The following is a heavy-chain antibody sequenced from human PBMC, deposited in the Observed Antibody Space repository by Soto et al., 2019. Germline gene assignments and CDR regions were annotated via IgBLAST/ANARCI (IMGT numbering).Heavy chain of an antibody. CDR1: GFTFDDYA. J-gene: IGHJ6*03. V-gene: IGHV3-9*01. D-gene: IGHD2-15*01. Sequence: GGSLRLSCAASGFTFDDYAMHWVRQAPGKGLEWVSGISWNSGSIGYADSVKGRFTISRDNAKNSLYLQMNSLRAEDTALYYCAKGEGYCSGGSCYGTYMDVWGKGTTVTVSS. CDR3: AKGEGYCSGGSCYGTYMDV. CDR2: ISWNSGSI.